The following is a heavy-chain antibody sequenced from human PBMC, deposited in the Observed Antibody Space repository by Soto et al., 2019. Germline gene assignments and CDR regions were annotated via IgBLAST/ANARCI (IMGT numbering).Heavy chain of an antibody. CDR1: GGSISSRDYY. CDR3: ARERYDFWSGYYSVSWFDP. D-gene: IGHD3-3*01. CDR2: IYYSGST. Sequence: PSETLSLTCTVSGGSISSRDYYWSWIRQPPGKGLEWIGYIYYSGSTYYNPSLKSRVTISVDTSKNQFSLKLSSVTAADTAVYYCARERYDFWSGYYSVSWFDPWGQGTLVTVSS. V-gene: IGHV4-30-4*01. J-gene: IGHJ5*02.